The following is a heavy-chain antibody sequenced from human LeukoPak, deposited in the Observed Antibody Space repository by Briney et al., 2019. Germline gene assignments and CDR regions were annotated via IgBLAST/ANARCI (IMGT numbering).Heavy chain of an antibody. Sequence: PSETLSLTCTVSGGSISSGSYYWSWIRQPAGKGLEWIGRIYTSGSTNYNPSLKSRVTISVDTYKNQFSLKLSSVTAADTAVYYCARAPQRSLDAFDIWGQGTMVTVSS. CDR3: ARAPQRSLDAFDI. V-gene: IGHV4-61*02. CDR1: GGSISSGSYY. D-gene: IGHD6-25*01. J-gene: IGHJ3*02. CDR2: IYTSGST.